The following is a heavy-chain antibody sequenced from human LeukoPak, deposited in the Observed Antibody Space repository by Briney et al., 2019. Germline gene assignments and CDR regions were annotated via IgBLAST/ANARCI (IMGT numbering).Heavy chain of an antibody. V-gene: IGHV3-23*01. CDR2: ISGSGGST. Sequence: GGSLRLSCAASGFTFSSYAMSWVRQAPGKGLEWVSAISGSGGSTYYADSVKGRFTISRDNSKNTLYLQMNSLRAEDTAVYYCAIQEYYYDSSGWYYFDYWGQGTLVTVSS. J-gene: IGHJ4*02. D-gene: IGHD3-22*01. CDR3: AIQEYYYDSSGWYYFDY. CDR1: GFTFSSYA.